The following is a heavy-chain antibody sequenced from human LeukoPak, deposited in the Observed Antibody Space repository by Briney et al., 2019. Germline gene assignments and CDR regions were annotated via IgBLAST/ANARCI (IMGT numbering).Heavy chain of an antibody. J-gene: IGHJ4*02. Sequence: GASVKVSCEASGYTFTSYGISWVRQAPGQGVEWMGWISAYNGNTNYAQKLQGRVTMTTDTSTSTAYMELRSLRSDDTAVYYCARFLWDRYYFDYWGQGTLVTVSS. CDR1: GYTFTSYG. D-gene: IGHD1-26*01. CDR3: ARFLWDRYYFDY. V-gene: IGHV1-18*01. CDR2: ISAYNGNT.